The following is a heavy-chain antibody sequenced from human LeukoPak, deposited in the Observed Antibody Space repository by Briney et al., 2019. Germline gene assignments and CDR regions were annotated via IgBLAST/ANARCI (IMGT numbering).Heavy chain of an antibody. CDR2: IYPGDSDT. D-gene: IGHD1-26*01. CDR3: ARPGYSGSYFYYCDY. J-gene: IGHJ4*02. CDR1: GYSFTSYW. V-gene: IGHV5-51*01. Sequence: GESLKISCKGSGYSFTSYWIGWGRQMPGKGLEWMGIIYPGDSDTRYSPSFQGQVTISADKSISTAYLQWSSLEASDTAMYYCARPGYSGSYFYYCDYWGQGTLVTVSS.